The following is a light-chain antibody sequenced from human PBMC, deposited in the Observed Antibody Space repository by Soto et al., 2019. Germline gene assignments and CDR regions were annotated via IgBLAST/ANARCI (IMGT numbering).Light chain of an antibody. Sequence: QSVLTQRPSASGTPGQRVSITCSGSSSNIGSNIVNWYQQLPGRAPKLLIYRTNQRPSGVPDRFSASKSGTSASLAISGLQSEDEADYYCEAWDDSLIGVLFGGGTKVTVL. CDR1: SSNIGSNI. J-gene: IGLJ2*01. CDR3: EAWDDSLIGVL. V-gene: IGLV1-44*01. CDR2: RTN.